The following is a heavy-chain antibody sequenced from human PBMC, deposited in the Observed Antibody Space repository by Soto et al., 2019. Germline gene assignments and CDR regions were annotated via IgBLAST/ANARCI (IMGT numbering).Heavy chain of an antibody. V-gene: IGHV4-34*01. CDR1: GVSFSGYY. CDR2: INHSGST. J-gene: IGHJ4*02. Sequence: SETLSLTCAVYGVSFSGYYWSWIRQPPGKGLEWIGEINHSGSTNYNPSLKSRVTISVDTSKNQFSLRLSSVTAADTAVYYCARGSGAGGARPVDYWGQGTLVTVSS. CDR3: ARGSGAGGARPVDY. D-gene: IGHD6-6*01.